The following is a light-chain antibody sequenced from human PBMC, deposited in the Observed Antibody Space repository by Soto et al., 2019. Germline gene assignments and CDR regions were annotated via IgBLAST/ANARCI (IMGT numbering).Light chain of an antibody. CDR3: QQSDTFPFS. J-gene: IGKJ2*01. CDR1: QGITNW. Sequence: DIKMTQSPSSVSASVGDRVTITCRASQGITNWLAWYQHKPWKAPNLLIYAASILERSVPSRFSGSGSGTDFTLTISSLQPEDFAAYYCQQSDTFPFSFGQGTKLEL. V-gene: IGKV1-12*01. CDR2: AAS.